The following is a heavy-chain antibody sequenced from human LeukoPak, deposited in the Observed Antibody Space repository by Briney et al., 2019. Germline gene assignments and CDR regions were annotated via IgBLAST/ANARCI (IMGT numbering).Heavy chain of an antibody. CDR2: IKDGGSTT. D-gene: IGHD5-12*01. J-gene: IGHJ4*02. Sequence: PGGSLRLSCAASGFTFSSYWIHWVHQVPGKGLVWVSRIKDGGSTTDYADSVKGRFTISRDDAKNTLYLQMNSLRAEDTAVYYCTTIRPGYWGQGTLVTVSS. CDR1: GFTFSSYW. CDR3: TTIRPGY. V-gene: IGHV3-74*01.